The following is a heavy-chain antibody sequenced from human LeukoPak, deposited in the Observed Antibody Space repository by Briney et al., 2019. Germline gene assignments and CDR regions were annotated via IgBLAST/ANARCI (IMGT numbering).Heavy chain of an antibody. V-gene: IGHV4-34*01. CDR2: INHSGST. CDR3: ARGFHDYYYYYMDV. CDR1: GGSFSGYY. J-gene: IGHJ6*03. Sequence: PSETLSLTCAVYGGSFSGYYWSWIRQPPGKGLEWIGEINHSGSTNYNPSLKSRVTISVDTSKNQFSLKLSSVTAADTAVYYCARGFHDYYYYYMDVWGKGTTVTVSS.